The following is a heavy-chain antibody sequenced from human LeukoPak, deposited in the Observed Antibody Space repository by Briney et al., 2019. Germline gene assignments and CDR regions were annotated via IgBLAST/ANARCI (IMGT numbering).Heavy chain of an antibody. Sequence: TPSETLSLTCAVSGGSITSSNWWSWVRQPPGKGLEWIGEMYHSGSTNYNPSLKSRVTISIDKSKNQFSLKLNSVTAADTAVYYCARVYGIFGPFDYWGQGTLVTVSS. CDR1: GGSITSSNW. CDR2: MYHSGST. D-gene: IGHD3/OR15-3a*01. J-gene: IGHJ4*02. V-gene: IGHV4-4*02. CDR3: ARVYGIFGPFDY.